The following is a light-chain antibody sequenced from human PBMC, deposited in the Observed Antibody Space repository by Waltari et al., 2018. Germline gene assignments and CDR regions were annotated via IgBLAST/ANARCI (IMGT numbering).Light chain of an antibody. CDR1: QSVSNS. J-gene: IGKJ4*01. CDR2: DAS. CDR3: QQRSDWLT. Sequence: EIVLTQSPAPLYLSPGERATLSCRASQSVSNSLAWYQQRPGQAPRLLIYDASKRATGIPARFSGSGSGTDFSLTISSLEPEDFAVYYCQQRSDWLTFGGGTRVEI. V-gene: IGKV3-11*01.